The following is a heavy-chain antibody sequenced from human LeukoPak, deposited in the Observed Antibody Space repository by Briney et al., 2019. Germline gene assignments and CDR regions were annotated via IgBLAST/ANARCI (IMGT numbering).Heavy chain of an antibody. D-gene: IGHD3-22*01. CDR3: ARGYYYDSSGYYYPVDY. CDR2: MNPNSGNT. V-gene: IGHV1-8*01. J-gene: IGHJ4*02. Sequence: ASVKVSCKASGYTFTSYDINWVRQATGQGLEWMGWMNPNSGNTGYAQKFQGRVTMTRDTSISTAYMELSRLRSDDTAVYYCARGYYYDSSGYYYPVDYWGQGTLVTVSS. CDR1: GYTFTSYD.